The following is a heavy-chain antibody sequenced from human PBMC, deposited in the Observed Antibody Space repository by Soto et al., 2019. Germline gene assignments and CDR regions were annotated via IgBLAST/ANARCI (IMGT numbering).Heavy chain of an antibody. CDR1: GDPITSYF. V-gene: IGHV4-4*07. CDR2: VFPGGPT. Sequence: SETLSPTCTVSGDPITSYFWTWLRQPAGKGLEWIGHVFPGGPTSHNSSLKSRVSMSVDTSKNQFSLTLTSVTAADTAVYYCARTLSGFTYGSRQFYFDYWGQGTLVTSPQ. D-gene: IGHD3-10*01. J-gene: IGHJ4*02. CDR3: ARTLSGFTYGSRQFYFDY.